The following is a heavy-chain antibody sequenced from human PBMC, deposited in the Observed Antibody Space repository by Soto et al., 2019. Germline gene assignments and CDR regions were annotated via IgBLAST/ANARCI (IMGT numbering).Heavy chain of an antibody. CDR1: GGSISSYY. J-gene: IGHJ4*02. D-gene: IGHD3-10*01. CDR2: IYYSGST. CDR3: ARGGASPHEFDY. Sequence: NPSETLSLTCTVSGGSISSYYWSWIRQPPGKGLEWIGYIYYSGSTNYNPSLKGRVTISVDTSKNQFSLKLSSVTAADTAVYYCARGGASPHEFDYWGQGTLVTVSS. V-gene: IGHV4-59*01.